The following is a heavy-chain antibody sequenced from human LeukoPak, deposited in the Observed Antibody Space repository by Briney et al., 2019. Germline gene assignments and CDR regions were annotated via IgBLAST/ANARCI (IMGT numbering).Heavy chain of an antibody. CDR2: IKQDGGEK. J-gene: IGHJ6*04. D-gene: IGHD3-10*01. CDR1: GFTFSGYW. V-gene: IGHV3-7*01. CDR3: ARDRGFGQADV. Sequence: GGSLTLSCAASGFTFSGYWMSWLRQAPGKGLEWVANIKQDGGEKYYVDSVKGRFTISRDNAKNSLYLQMNRLRAEDTAVYYCARDRGFGQADVWGKGTTVTVSS.